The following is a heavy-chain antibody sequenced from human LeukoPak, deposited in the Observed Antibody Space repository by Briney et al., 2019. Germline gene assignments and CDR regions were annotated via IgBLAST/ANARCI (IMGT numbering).Heavy chain of an antibody. Sequence: GGSLRLSCVVSGLNVTRDYMSWVRQAPGKGLEWVSAIYSGGSTYYADSVKGRFTTSRDNSKNTLYLQMNSLRAADTAVYYCASLGYWGQGTLVTVSS. CDR1: GLNVTRDY. CDR2: IYSGGST. V-gene: IGHV3-66*02. CDR3: ASLGY. J-gene: IGHJ4*02.